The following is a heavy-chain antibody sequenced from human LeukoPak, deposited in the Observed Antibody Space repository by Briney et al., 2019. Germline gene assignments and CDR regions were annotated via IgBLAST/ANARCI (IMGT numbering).Heavy chain of an antibody. D-gene: IGHD3-22*01. Sequence: GGSLRLSCAASGFIFSSYWMHWVRQAPGRGLVWVSRIKSDGSSTNYADSVKGRFTISRDNSKNTLYLQMNSLRAEDTAVYYCAKAPRYYDSSGYYYNWYFDLWGRGTLVTVSS. CDR1: GFIFSSYW. V-gene: IGHV3-74*01. CDR3: AKAPRYYDSSGYYYNWYFDL. CDR2: IKSDGSST. J-gene: IGHJ2*01.